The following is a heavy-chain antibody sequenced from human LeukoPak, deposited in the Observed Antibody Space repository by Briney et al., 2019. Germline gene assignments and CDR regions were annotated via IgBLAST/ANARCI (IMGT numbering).Heavy chain of an antibody. J-gene: IGHJ4*02. CDR1: GGSFSGYY. D-gene: IGHD2-15*01. Sequence: PSETLSLTCAVYGGSFSGYYWSWSRQPPGKGLGWSGEINHSGSTNYNPSLKSRVTISVDTSKNQFSLKLSSVTAADTAVYYCARGSIVVVVAATQNELFDYWGQGTLVTVSS. V-gene: IGHV4-34*01. CDR2: INHSGST. CDR3: ARGSIVVVVAATQNELFDY.